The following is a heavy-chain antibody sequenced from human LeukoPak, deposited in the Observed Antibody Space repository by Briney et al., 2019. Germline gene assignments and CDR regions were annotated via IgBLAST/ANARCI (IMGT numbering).Heavy chain of an antibody. CDR3: ARGGYMITFGGVDY. V-gene: IGHV3-11*04. CDR1: RFTFSDYY. D-gene: IGHD3-16*01. Sequence: GGSLSLSCAASRFTFSDYYMNWIRQAPGKGLEWVSCISSSGSTIYYADSVKGRFTISRDNAKNSLYLQMNSLRAEDTAVYYCARGGYMITFGGVDYWGLGTLVTVSS. J-gene: IGHJ4*02. CDR2: ISSSGSTI.